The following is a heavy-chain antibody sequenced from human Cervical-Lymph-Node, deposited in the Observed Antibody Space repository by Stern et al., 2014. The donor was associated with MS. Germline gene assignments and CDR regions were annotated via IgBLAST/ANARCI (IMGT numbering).Heavy chain of an antibody. J-gene: IGHJ6*02. CDR2: IVVGSGNT. Sequence: QLVESGPEVKKPGTSVKVSCKASGFTFTSSAVQWVRQARGQRLEWIGWIVVGSGNTNYAQKFQERVTITRDMSTSTAYMELSSLRSEDTAVYYCAAISGGSYYYYDMDVWGQGTTVTVSS. D-gene: IGHD2-8*02. CDR1: GFTFTSSA. V-gene: IGHV1-58*01. CDR3: AAISGGSYYYYDMDV.